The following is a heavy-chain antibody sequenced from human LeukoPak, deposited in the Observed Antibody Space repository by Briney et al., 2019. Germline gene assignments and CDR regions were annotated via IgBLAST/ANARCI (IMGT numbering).Heavy chain of an antibody. Sequence: GGALGRACAGSGFTFSYYGITWVGQARGKGRGWVAGISGSGGSTYSAASEKRRFTISRDNSKTPVYLQINSLSEEDTAVYYSANNSGVNCYSHLDYCGQGPLVTVYS. CDR1: GFTFSYYG. CDR3: ANNSGVNCYSHLDY. J-gene: IGHJ4*02. CDR2: ISGSGGST. V-gene: IGHV3-23*01. D-gene: IGHD2-15*01.